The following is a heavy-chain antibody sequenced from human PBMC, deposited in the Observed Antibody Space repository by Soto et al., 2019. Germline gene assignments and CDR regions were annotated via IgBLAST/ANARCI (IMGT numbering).Heavy chain of an antibody. CDR2: INTDGSST. Sequence: VQLVESGGNLVQPGGSLRLSCAASGFTFSSYWMHWVRQAPGKGLVWVSRINTDGSSTSYVDSVKGRFTISRDNAKNTLYLQVNSLSVEETAVYYCARRGQEGPGLAHWGQGTLVTVSS. CDR3: ARRGQEGPGLAH. J-gene: IGHJ5*02. V-gene: IGHV3-74*01. CDR1: GFTFSSYW.